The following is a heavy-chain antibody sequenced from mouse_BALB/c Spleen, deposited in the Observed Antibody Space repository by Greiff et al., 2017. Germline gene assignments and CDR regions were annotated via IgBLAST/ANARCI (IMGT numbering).Heavy chain of an antibody. CDR3: ARPLYYGNYGWFAY. J-gene: IGHJ3*01. V-gene: IGHV14-3*02. D-gene: IGHD2-1*01. CDR2: IDPANGNT. CDR1: GFNIKDTY. Sequence: EVQLQQSGAELVKPGASVKLSCTASGFNIKDTYMHWVKQRPEQGLEWIGRIDPANGNTKYVPKFQGKATITADTSSNTAYLQLSSLTSEDTAVYYCARPLYYGNYGWFAYWGQGTLVTVSA.